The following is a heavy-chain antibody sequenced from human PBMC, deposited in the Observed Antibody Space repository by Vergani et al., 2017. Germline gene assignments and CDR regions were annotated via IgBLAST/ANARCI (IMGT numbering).Heavy chain of an antibody. Sequence: EVQLMESGEGWAQPGGSLSSSCAALGLAFMKSPTNWVRQVPGKGLGGLGHLRRRSEHYATAYGPSLIGRATISRDDSPNTAYLQLSSLGTDDTAIYFGSAQTQSCHDYWGQGTLVAVSS. CDR1: GLAFMKSP. CDR2: LRRRSEHYAT. V-gene: IGHV3-73*01. D-gene: IGHD3-10*01. CDR3: SAQTQSCHDY. J-gene: IGHJ4*02.